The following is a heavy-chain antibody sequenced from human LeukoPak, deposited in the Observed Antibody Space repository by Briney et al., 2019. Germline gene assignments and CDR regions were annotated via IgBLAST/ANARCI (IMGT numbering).Heavy chain of an antibody. V-gene: IGHV3-48*03. Sequence: GGSLRLSCAASGFTFSSYEMNWVRQAPGKGPEGVSYISSSGSSIYYADSVKGRFTISRDNAKNSLYLQMNSLRAEDTAVYYCAELGISMIGGVWGQGTTVTISS. CDR2: ISSSGSSI. J-gene: IGHJ6*02. D-gene: IGHD3-10*02. CDR3: AELGISMIGGV. CDR1: GFTFSSYE.